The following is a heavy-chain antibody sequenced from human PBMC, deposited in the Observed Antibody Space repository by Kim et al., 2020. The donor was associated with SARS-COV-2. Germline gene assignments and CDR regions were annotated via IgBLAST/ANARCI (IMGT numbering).Heavy chain of an antibody. D-gene: IGHD3-22*01. CDR3: ARFLGRHYYDSSGYYYGMDV. J-gene: IGHJ6*02. Sequence: ASVKVSYKASGYTFTSYAISWVRQAPGQGLEWMGWISGYNGNTNYAQKLQGRVTMTTDTSTSTAYMELRSLRSDDTAVYYCARFLGRHYYDSSGYYYGMDVWGQGTTVTVSS. CDR1: GYTFTSYA. V-gene: IGHV1-18*01. CDR2: ISGYNGNT.